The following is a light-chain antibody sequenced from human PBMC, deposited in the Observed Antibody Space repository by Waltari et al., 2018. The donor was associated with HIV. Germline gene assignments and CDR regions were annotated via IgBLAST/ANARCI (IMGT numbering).Light chain of an antibody. CDR2: DDT. V-gene: IGLV3-21*02. CDR3: HVWESSSDEYV. CDR1: NVESKS. J-gene: IGLJ1*01. Sequence: SYVLTQPASVSVAPGQTANVTCRGANVESKSVHWYQQRAGKAPILVLYDDTDRPSGIPERFSGSNFGNTATLTISRVEAGDEGDYYCHVWESSSDEYVFGTGTKVTV.